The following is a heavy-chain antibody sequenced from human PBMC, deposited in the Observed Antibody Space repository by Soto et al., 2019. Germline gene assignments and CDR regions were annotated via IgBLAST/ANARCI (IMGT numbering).Heavy chain of an antibody. CDR3: ARADGVRPGKWLRTAVGAFDI. CDR2: IYYSGST. Sequence: PSETLSLTCTVSCGSISSGGYYGSWIRQHPGKGLEWIGYIYYSGSTYYNPSLKSRVTISVDTSKNQFSLKLSSVTAADTAVYYCARADGVRPGKWLRTAVGAFDIWGQGTMVTVSS. D-gene: IGHD5-12*01. V-gene: IGHV4-31*03. J-gene: IGHJ3*02. CDR1: CGSISSGGYY.